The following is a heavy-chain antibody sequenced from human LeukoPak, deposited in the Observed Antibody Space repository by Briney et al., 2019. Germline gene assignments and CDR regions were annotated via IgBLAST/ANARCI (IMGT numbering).Heavy chain of an antibody. D-gene: IGHD6-13*01. Sequence: ASVAVSCKASGYTFTSYDINWVRQATGQGLEWMGWMNPNSGNTGYAQKFQGRVTMTRNTSISTAYMELSSLRSEDTAVYYCARAPAAGTDFFDYWGQGTLVTVSS. J-gene: IGHJ4*02. CDR3: ARAPAAGTDFFDY. V-gene: IGHV1-8*01. CDR2: MNPNSGNT. CDR1: GYTFTSYD.